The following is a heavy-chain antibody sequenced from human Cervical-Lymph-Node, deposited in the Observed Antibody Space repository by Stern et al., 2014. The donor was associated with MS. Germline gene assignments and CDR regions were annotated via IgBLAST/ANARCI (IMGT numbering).Heavy chain of an antibody. D-gene: IGHD3-10*01. CDR3: ARAISAMVRGVTDY. CDR1: GFTFSTYW. V-gene: IGHV3-74*02. Sequence: EVKLVESGGGLVQPGGSLRLSCAASGFTFSTYWMHWVRHAPGKGLAWVSRLDSDGSTTSYADSVKGRFTISRDNAKNTLYLQMNSLRAEDTAVYYCARAISAMVRGVTDYWGQGTLVTVSS. J-gene: IGHJ4*02. CDR2: LDSDGSTT.